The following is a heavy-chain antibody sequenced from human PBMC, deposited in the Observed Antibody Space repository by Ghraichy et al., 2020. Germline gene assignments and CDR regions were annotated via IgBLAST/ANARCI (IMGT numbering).Heavy chain of an antibody. CDR2: IYYSGSTY. V-gene: IGHV4-39*01. CDR3: ARLRSGSYRFDY. CDR1: GDSISSGNFY. Sequence: SQTLSLTCTVSGDSISSGNFYWAWIRQPPGKGLEWIGNIYYSGSTYYYNPSLESRVTISVDTSKNQFSLKVSSVTAADTAVYYCARLRSGSYRFDYWGRGTLVTISS. D-gene: IGHD1-26*01. J-gene: IGHJ4*02.